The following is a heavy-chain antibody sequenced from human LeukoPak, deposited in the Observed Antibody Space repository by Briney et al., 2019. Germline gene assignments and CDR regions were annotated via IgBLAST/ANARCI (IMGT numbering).Heavy chain of an antibody. CDR2: ISNSDGST. V-gene: IGHV3-23*01. D-gene: IGHD1-14*01. CDR3: AKATGYLL. Sequence: GGSLRLSCAASRFTFSTYAMSWVRQAPGRGLEWVSTISNSDGSTYYADSVKGRFTISRDNSENTLYLQMNSLRADNTAVYYCAKATGYLLWGQGTLVTVSS. CDR1: RFTFSTYA. J-gene: IGHJ4*02.